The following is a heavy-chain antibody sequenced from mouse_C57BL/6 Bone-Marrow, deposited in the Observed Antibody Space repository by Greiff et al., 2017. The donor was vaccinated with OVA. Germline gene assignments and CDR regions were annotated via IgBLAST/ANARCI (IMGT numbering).Heavy chain of an antibody. Sequence: VPLPQSGAELVRPGASVTLSCQASGYTFTDYEMHWVKQTPVHGLEWIGAIAPETGGTAYNQKFKGKAILTADKSSSTAYMDLRSLTSEDSAVYYCTSTYCSSPDVWGTGTTVTVSS. CDR2: IAPETGGT. D-gene: IGHD1-1*01. V-gene: IGHV1-15*01. CDR1: GYTFTDYE. J-gene: IGHJ1*03. CDR3: TSTYCSSPDV.